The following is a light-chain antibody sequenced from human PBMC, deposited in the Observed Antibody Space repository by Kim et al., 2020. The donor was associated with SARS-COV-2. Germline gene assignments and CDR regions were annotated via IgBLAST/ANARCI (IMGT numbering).Light chain of an antibody. J-gene: IGKJ4*01. CDR2: GAS. Sequence: DIQMTQSPSSLSASVGDRVTITCRASQDISNYLVWFQQKPGEAPKSLIYGASSLQSGVPSKFSGSGSGTDFTLTISNLQPEDSATYYFKHFRSYPLTSGGGTKVDIK. CDR3: KHFRSYPLT. V-gene: IGKV1-16*02. CDR1: QDISNY.